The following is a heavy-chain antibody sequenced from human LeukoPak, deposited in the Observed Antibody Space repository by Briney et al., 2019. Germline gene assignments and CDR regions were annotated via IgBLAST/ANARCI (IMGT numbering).Heavy chain of an antibody. Sequence: ASVKVSCKTSGYTFTGYYMHWVRQAPGQGLEWMGRINPNSGGTNYAQKFQGRVTMTRDTSISTAYMELSRLRSDDTAVYYCARSSADSSGYYLIDCWGQGTLVTVSS. J-gene: IGHJ4*02. V-gene: IGHV1-2*06. CDR2: INPNSGGT. CDR1: GYTFTGYY. D-gene: IGHD3-22*01. CDR3: ARSSADSSGYYLIDC.